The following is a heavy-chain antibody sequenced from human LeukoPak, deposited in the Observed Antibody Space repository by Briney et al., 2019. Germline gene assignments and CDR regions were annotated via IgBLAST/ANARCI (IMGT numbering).Heavy chain of an antibody. J-gene: IGHJ4*02. V-gene: IGHV1-2*02. Sequence: GASVKVSCKASGYTFTGYYIHWVRQAPGQGLEWMGWINPNSGGTNYAQKFQGRVTMTRDTSISTAYMELSRLRSDDTAVYYRARDLCGGGSCYSDYRGKATLVTVSS. CDR3: ARDLCGGGSCYSDY. CDR1: GYTFTGYY. CDR2: INPNSGGT. D-gene: IGHD2-15*01.